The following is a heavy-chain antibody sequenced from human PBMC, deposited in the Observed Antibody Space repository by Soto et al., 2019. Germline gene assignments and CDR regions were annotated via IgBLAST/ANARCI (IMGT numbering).Heavy chain of an antibody. CDR2: IYYSGST. V-gene: IGHV4-59*08. J-gene: IGHJ4*02. CDR1: GGSISSYY. CDR3: ARHRYSGSYYRLWGFYY. D-gene: IGHD1-26*01. Sequence: SENLSLTCTVSGGSISSYYWGWVRQPPGKGLEWIGYIYYSGSTNYNPSLKSRVTISVDTSKNQFSLKLSSVTAADTAVYYCARHRYSGSYYRLWGFYYWGQGTLVPVSS.